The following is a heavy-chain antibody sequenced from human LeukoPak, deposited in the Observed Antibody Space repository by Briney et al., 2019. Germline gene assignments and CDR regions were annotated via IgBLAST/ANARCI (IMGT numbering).Heavy chain of an antibody. CDR2: IRYSATDI. D-gene: IGHD1-1*01. CDR1: GFPFSDYY. J-gene: IGHJ3*01. V-gene: IGHV3-11*01. CDR3: ARDDMLERPSFDV. Sequence: GGFLRLSCATSGFPFSDYYMSWIRQAPGKGLEWISYIRYSATDIYYADSVKGRFTISRDNARKSLYLQMNSLRADDTAVYYCARDDMLERPSFDVWGQGTMVTVSS.